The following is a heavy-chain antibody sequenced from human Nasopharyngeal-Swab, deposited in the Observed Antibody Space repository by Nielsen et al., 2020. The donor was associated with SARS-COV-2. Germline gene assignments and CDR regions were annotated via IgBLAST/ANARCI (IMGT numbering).Heavy chain of an antibody. Sequence: GGSLRLSCAASGFTFSSYSMNWVRQAPGKGLEWVSSISSSSSYIYYADSVKGRFTISRDNAKNSLYLQMNSLRAEDTAVYYCARDGFRGDCGGDCYSDWYFDLWGRGTLVTVSS. J-gene: IGHJ2*01. V-gene: IGHV3-21*01. CDR2: ISSSSSYI. D-gene: IGHD2-21*01. CDR3: ARDGFRGDCGGDCYSDWYFDL. CDR1: GFTFSSYS.